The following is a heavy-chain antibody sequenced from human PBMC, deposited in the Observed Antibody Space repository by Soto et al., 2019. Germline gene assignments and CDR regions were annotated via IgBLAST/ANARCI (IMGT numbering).Heavy chain of an antibody. CDR2: ISDYNGNT. Sequence: QAQLVQSGVEVKKAGASVKVSCKASGYTFSSYGISWARQAPGQGLEWMGWISDYNGNTQYAQKFQGRVFMTTDTAARTGSVKLRGLRSDDTAVYFCAREGYYSGSGTYSPPRFYGMDVWGQGTTVTVSS. J-gene: IGHJ6*02. D-gene: IGHD3-10*01. CDR3: AREGYYSGSGTYSPPRFYGMDV. CDR1: GYTFSSYG. V-gene: IGHV1-18*01.